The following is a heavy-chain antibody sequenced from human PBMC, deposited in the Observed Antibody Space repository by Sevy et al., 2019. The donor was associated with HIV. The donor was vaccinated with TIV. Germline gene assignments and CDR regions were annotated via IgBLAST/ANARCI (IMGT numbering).Heavy chain of an antibody. CDR1: GGSFSGYY. Sequence: SETLSLTCAVYGGSFSGYYWSWIRQPPGKGLEWIGEINHSGSTNYNPSLKSRVTISVDTSKNQFSLKLSSVTAADTAVYYCARVSTTVVTPGGWWFDPWGQGTLVTVSS. CDR2: INHSGST. J-gene: IGHJ5*02. V-gene: IGHV4-34*01. CDR3: ARVSTTVVTPGGWWFDP. D-gene: IGHD4-17*01.